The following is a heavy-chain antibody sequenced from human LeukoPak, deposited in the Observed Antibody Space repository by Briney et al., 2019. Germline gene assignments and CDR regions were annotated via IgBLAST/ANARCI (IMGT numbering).Heavy chain of an antibody. Sequence: PSETLSLTCAVYGGSFSGYYWSWIRQPPGKGLEWIGEINHSGSTNYNPSLKSRVTISVDTSKNQFSLKLSSVTAADTAVYYCARDNYGGVYGYWGQGTLVTVSS. CDR2: INHSGST. CDR3: ARDNYGGVYGY. J-gene: IGHJ4*02. D-gene: IGHD4-11*01. CDR1: GGSFSGYY. V-gene: IGHV4-34*01.